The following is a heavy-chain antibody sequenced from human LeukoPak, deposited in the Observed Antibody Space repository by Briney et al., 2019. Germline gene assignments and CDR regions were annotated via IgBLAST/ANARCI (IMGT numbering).Heavy chain of an antibody. CDR3: ATTGNSNHHYFDY. CDR1: GGTFSSYA. Sequence: ASVKASCKASGGTFSSYAISWVRQAPGQGLEWMGGIIPIFGTANHAQKFQGRVTITADESTSTAYMELSSLRSEDTAVYYCATTGNSNHHYFDYWGQGTLVTVSS. CDR2: IIPIFGTA. V-gene: IGHV1-69*13. D-gene: IGHD4-11*01. J-gene: IGHJ4*02.